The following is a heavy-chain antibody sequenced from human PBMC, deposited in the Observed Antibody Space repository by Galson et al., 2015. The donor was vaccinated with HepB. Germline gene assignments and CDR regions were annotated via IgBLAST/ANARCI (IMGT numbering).Heavy chain of an antibody. J-gene: IGHJ4*02. CDR3: ASLGY. Sequence: SLRLSCAVSGFIFSNYDMNWVRQAPGKGLEWVSYISVNSSTIYYADSVKGRFTISRDNARKSLYLHMNSLRAEDTAAYYCASLGYWGQGALVTVSS. V-gene: IGHV3-48*04. CDR1: GFIFSNYD. D-gene: IGHD3-16*01. CDR2: ISVNSSTI.